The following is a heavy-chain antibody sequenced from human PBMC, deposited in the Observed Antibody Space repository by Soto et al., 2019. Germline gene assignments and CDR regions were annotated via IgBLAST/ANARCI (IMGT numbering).Heavy chain of an antibody. V-gene: IGHV4-61*01. CDR3: ARERGYSGSPGGGMDV. D-gene: IGHD1-26*01. CDR1: GGSVSSGSYY. CDR2: IYYSGST. J-gene: IGHJ6*02. Sequence: PSETLSLTCTVSGGSVSSGSYYWSWIRQPPGKGLEWIGYIYYSGSTNYNPSLKSRVTISVDTSKNQFSLKLSSVTAADTAVYYCARERGYSGSPGGGMDVWGQGTTVTVPS.